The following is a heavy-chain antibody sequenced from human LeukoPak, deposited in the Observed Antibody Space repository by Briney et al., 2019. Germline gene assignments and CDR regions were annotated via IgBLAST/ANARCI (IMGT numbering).Heavy chain of an antibody. Sequence: GGSLRLSCAASGFTFSNAWMSWVRQAPGKGLEWVGRIKSKTDGGTTDYAAPVKGRFTISRDDSKNTLYLQMNSLKTEDTAVYYCLSGSGYYYYYYGMDVWSQGTTVTVSS. D-gene: IGHD3-22*01. CDR2: IKSKTDGGTT. CDR3: LSGSGYYYYYYGMDV. CDR1: GFTFSNAW. V-gene: IGHV3-15*01. J-gene: IGHJ6*02.